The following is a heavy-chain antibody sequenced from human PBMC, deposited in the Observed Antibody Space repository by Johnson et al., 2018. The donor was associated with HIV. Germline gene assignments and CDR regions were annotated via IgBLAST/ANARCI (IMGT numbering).Heavy chain of an antibody. CDR3: ARPVNAGRPFDI. Sequence: QMHLVESGGGWIQPAWSPRLSCAASQFIFSNYYMNCVRQAPGNGLEWVSYISGSDGAIWYADSVKGRFTVSRDNAKNSFYLQMNSLRAEDTAVYYCARPVNAGRPFDIWGQGTLVTVSS. CDR1: QFIFSNYY. J-gene: IGHJ3*02. V-gene: IGHV3-11*04. CDR2: ISGSDGAI. D-gene: IGHD2-8*01.